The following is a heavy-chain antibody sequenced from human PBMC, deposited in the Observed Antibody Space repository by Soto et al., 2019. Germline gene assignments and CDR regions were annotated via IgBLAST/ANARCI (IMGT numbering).Heavy chain of an antibody. J-gene: IGHJ6*02. D-gene: IGHD4-4*01. Sequence: GECLKISCKGCGYTFIDYSVDCVRQLPGKGLDWMVIIYPVESDTRYSTSFQDHVTITVDKSTNTAYLQWHNLRAPDTAMYYCARQTSKFRYYYYAMDVWGQGPTVTVSS. V-gene: IGHV5-51*01. CDR1: GYTFIDYS. CDR2: IYPVESDT. CDR3: ARQTSKFRYYYYAMDV.